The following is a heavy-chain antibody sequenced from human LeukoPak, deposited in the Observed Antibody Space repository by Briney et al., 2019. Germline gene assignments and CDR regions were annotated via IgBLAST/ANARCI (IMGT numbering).Heavy chain of an antibody. CDR2: VYYSGST. CDR3: ARHPGLPADWFGP. J-gene: IGHJ5*02. CDR1: GGSINSITYY. V-gene: IGHV4-39*01. D-gene: IGHD2-2*01. Sequence: ASETLALTCTASGGSINSITYYWGWIRQSPGKGLEWIGSVYYSGSTYYNSSLKSRVTISVDTSKNLFSLKLSSVTAADTAVYYCARHPGLPADWFGPWGQGKLVTVSS.